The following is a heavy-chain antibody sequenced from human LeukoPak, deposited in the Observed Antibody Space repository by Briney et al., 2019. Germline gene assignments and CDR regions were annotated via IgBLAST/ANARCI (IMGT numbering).Heavy chain of an antibody. CDR2: IWYDGSNK. CDR1: GFTFSSYG. Sequence: GRSLRLSCAASGFTFSSYGMHWVRQAPGEGLEWVAVIWYDGSNKYYADSVKGRFTISRDNSKNTLYLQMNSLRAEDTAVYYCARVAGGLHYYFDYWGQGTLVTVSS. CDR3: ARVAGGLHYYFDY. D-gene: IGHD3-16*01. J-gene: IGHJ4*02. V-gene: IGHV3-33*01.